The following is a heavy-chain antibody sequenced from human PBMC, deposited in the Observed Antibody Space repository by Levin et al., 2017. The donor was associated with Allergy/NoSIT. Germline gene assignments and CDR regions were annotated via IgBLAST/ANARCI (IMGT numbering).Heavy chain of an antibody. J-gene: IGHJ3*02. Sequence: PSETLSLTCTVSGGSISSYYWSWIRQPPGKGLEWIGNIYYSGRSRYNPSLKKRVTISVDTSKNQFSLKLKSVTAADTAVYFCAKRFSSSWSRGEAFDIWGQGTMVTVSS. D-gene: IGHD6-13*01. CDR2: IYYSGRS. CDR3: AKRFSSSWSRGEAFDI. CDR1: GGSISSYY. V-gene: IGHV4-59*08.